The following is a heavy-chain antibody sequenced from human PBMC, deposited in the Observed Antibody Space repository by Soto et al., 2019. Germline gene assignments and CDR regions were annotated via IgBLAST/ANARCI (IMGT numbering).Heavy chain of an antibody. Sequence: QVQLQESGPGLVKPSQTLSLTCTVSGGSISSGGYYWSWIRQHPGKGLEWIGYIYYSGSTYYNPSPQRXXTTSVDTSKNQFSLKPSSVTAADTAVYYCARTVDPWGQGTLVTVSS. V-gene: IGHV4-31*03. CDR1: GGSISSGGYY. CDR3: ARTVDP. J-gene: IGHJ5*02. CDR2: IYYSGST.